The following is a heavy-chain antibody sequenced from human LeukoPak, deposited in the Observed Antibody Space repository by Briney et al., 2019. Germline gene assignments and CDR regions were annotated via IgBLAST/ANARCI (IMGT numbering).Heavy chain of an antibody. D-gene: IGHD5-24*01. CDR3: AKGGRSRWNQVDY. CDR1: GFTFDDYA. J-gene: IGHJ4*02. V-gene: IGHV3-43*02. Sequence: GGSLRLSCAASGFTFDDYAMHWVRQAPGKGLEWVSVISGDGGSTDYADSVKGRFTISRDNSKNSLYLQMNSLRTEDTALYYCAKGGRSRWNQVDYWGQGTLVTVSS. CDR2: ISGDGGST.